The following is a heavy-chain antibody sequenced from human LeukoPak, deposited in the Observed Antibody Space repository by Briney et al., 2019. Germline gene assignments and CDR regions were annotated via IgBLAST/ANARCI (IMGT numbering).Heavy chain of an antibody. Sequence: GGSLRLSCAASGFTFSSYAMGWVRQAPGKGLEWVSAISGSGGSTYYADSVKGRFTISRDNSKNTLYLQMNSLRAEDTAVYYCAKMYYDFWSGYDSYFDYWGQGTLVTVSS. CDR2: ISGSGGST. J-gene: IGHJ4*02. CDR3: AKMYYDFWSGYDSYFDY. CDR1: GFTFSSYA. D-gene: IGHD3-3*01. V-gene: IGHV3-23*01.